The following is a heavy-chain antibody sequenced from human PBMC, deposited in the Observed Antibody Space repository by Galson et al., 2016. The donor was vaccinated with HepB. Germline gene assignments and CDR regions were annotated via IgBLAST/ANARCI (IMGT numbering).Heavy chain of an antibody. Sequence: SVKVSCKVSGYTLSELFIHWVRQAPGKGLEWMGGLHPEDGKNVYAQNFQGRVTMTEDTSTDTAYLELDSLTFEDTAVYFCATDTTDSRNSPDGFDFWGQGTLVTVSS. CDR2: LHPEDGKN. CDR3: ATDTTDSRNSPDGFDF. J-gene: IGHJ3*01. V-gene: IGHV1-24*01. CDR1: GYTLSELF. D-gene: IGHD3-22*01.